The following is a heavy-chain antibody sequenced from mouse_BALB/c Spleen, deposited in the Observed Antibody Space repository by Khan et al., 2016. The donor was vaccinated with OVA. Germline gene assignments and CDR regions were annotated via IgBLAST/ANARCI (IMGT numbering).Heavy chain of an antibody. Sequence: VQLQQSGAELVRPGASVKLFCKASGYTFTSYWMNWVKQRPGQGLEWIGMIDPSDSETHYNQMFKDKATLTVDKSSSTAYMQLSSLTSEDSAVYYCARGDGNSLYWYFDVWGAGTTVTVSS. CDR1: GYTFTSYW. J-gene: IGHJ1*01. V-gene: IGHV1-61*01. D-gene: IGHD2-1*01. CDR3: ARGDGNSLYWYFDV. CDR2: IDPSDSET.